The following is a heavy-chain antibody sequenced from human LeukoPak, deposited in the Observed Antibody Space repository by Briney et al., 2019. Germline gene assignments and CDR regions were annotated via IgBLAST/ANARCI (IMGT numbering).Heavy chain of an antibody. D-gene: IGHD5-18*01. V-gene: IGHV4-59*08. Sequence: KPSETLSLTCTVSGGSISSYYWSWIRQPPGKGLEWIGYIYYSGSTNYNPSLKSRVTISVDTSKNQFSLKLSSVTAADTAVYYCARREYSYGYGDAFDIWGQGTMVTVSS. CDR2: IYYSGST. CDR1: GGSISSYY. CDR3: ARREYSYGYGDAFDI. J-gene: IGHJ3*02.